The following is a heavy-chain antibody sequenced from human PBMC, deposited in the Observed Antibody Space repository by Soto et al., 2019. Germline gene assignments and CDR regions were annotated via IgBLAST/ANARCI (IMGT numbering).Heavy chain of an antibody. CDR2: VSGHDGST. D-gene: IGHD4-17*01. CDR1: GVTFGSYS. J-gene: IGHJ4*02. CDR3: AKDHPGRRDYGDSALRTY. Sequence: EVQLLESGGGLVQPGGSLRLSCAASGVTFGSYSMNWVRQAPGKGLEWVSSVSGHDGSTHYEDSMKGRFTISRDTSKNMLFLHMTSLRAEDTAVYYCAKDHPGRRDYGDSALRTYWGQGTLVTVSS. V-gene: IGHV3-23*01.